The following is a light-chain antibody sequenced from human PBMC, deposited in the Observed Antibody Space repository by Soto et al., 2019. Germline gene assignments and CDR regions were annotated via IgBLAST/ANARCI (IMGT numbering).Light chain of an antibody. CDR3: IPHNSYHLT. CDR1: QGISNY. J-gene: IGKJ4*01. CDR2: GAY. V-gene: IGKV1-17*03. Sequence: TQMTQSPSSMSPSVGGTPNSTCRASQGISNYLAWFQQKPGKFPKRMIYGAYSLQGGVKSRFSGSGSGTEFTLTIRSMQPEDFATYYCIPHNSYHLTFGG.